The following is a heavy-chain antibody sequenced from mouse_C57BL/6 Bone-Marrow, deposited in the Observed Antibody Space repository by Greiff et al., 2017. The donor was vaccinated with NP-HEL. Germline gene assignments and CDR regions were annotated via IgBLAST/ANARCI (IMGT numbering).Heavy chain of an antibody. Sequence: VQLQQSGAELARPGASVKLSCTAAGYTFTSYGISWVKQRTGQGLEWIGEIYPRSGNTYYNEKFKGKATLTADTSSSTAYMELRSLTSEDSAVYFCARDDGYYSWFAYWGRGTRVTVSA. D-gene: IGHD2-3*01. V-gene: IGHV1-81*01. CDR1: GYTFTSYG. CDR2: IYPRSGNT. J-gene: IGHJ3*01. CDR3: ARDDGYYSWFAY.